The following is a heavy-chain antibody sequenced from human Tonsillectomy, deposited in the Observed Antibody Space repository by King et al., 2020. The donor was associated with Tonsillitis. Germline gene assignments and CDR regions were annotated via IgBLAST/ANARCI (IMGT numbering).Heavy chain of an antibody. V-gene: IGHV3-53*01. Sequence: VQLVESGGGLIQPGGSLRLSCAASGFTVSTNYMSWVRQAPGKGLEGVSVIFSGGTPYYADPVKGRLTIPRDNSRNTLYLQMNSLRAEDTAVYYCARDALDYWGQGTLVTVSS. CDR1: GFTVSTNY. J-gene: IGHJ4*02. CDR2: IFSGGTP. CDR3: ARDALDY.